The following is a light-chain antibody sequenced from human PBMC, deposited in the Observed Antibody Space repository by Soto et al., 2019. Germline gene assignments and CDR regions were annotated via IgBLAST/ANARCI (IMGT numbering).Light chain of an antibody. V-gene: IGLV2-11*01. CDR2: DVT. Sequence: QSALTQPRSVSESPGQSVTISCTGTSSDVGAYDYVSWYQQHPGKVPQLMIYDVTKRPSGVPHRFSGSRSGNTASLTISGLQAEDDADYYCCSYAGSYTWVFGGGTKLTVL. CDR1: SSDVGAYDY. J-gene: IGLJ2*01. CDR3: CSYAGSYTWV.